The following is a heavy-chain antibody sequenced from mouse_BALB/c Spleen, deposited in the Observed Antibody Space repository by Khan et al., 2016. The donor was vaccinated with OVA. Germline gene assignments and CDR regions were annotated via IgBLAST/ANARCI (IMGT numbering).Heavy chain of an antibody. CDR2: INPSNGYT. CDR3: VRDGAYYWSYGWFAY. Sequence: QVQLQQSGAELARPGASVKMSCKASGYTFTSYTIHWIKQRPGQGLEWIGYINPSNGYTNYNQKFKDKATLTADKSSTTAYMQLSSLTSDDSAVYNCVRDGAYYWSYGWFAYWGQGTLVTVSA. CDR1: GYTFTSYT. D-gene: IGHD2-10*01. J-gene: IGHJ3*01. V-gene: IGHV1-4*01.